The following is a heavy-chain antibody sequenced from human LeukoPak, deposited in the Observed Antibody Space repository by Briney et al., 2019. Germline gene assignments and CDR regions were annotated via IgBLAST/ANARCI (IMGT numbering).Heavy chain of an antibody. Sequence: PSETLSLTCTVSGGSISSYYWSWIRQPAGKGLEWVGRIYTSGSTNYNPSLKSRVTMSVDTSKNQFSLKLSSVTAAGTAVYYCARGVSRDGYHGGAFDIWGQGTMVTVSS. D-gene: IGHD5-24*01. CDR2: IYTSGST. CDR3: ARGVSRDGYHGGAFDI. CDR1: GGSISSYY. V-gene: IGHV4-4*07. J-gene: IGHJ3*02.